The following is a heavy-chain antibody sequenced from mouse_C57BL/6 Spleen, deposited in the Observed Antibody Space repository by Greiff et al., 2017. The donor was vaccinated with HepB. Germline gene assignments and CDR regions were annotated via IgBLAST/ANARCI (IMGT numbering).Heavy chain of an antibody. CDR1: GFSFNTYA. D-gene: IGHD2-1*01. CDR3: VRAGVYGNYGWFAY. J-gene: IGHJ3*01. CDR2: IRSKSNNYAT. Sequence: DVKLQESGGGLVQPKGSLKLSCAASGFSFNTYAMNWVRQAPGKGLEWVARIRSKSNNYATYYADSVKDRFTISRDDSESMLYLQMNNLKTEDTAMYYCVRAGVYGNYGWFAYWGQGTLVTVSA. V-gene: IGHV10-1*01.